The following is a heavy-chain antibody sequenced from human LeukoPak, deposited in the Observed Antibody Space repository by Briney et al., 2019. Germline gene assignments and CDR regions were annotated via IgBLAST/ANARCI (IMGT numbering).Heavy chain of an antibody. CDR3: ARDRGSITTDY. V-gene: IGHV3-48*01. D-gene: IGHD3-10*01. CDR1: GFSISRHY. CDR2: ISSSSSTI. Sequence: GGSLRLSCAASGFSISRHYLTWVRQAPGKGLEWVSYISSSSSTIYYADSVKGRFTISRDNAKNSLYLQMNSLRAEDTAVYYCARDRGSITTDYWGQGTLVTVSS. J-gene: IGHJ4*02.